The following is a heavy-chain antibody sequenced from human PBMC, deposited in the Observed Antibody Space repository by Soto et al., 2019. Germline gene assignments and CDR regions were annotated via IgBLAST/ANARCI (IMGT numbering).Heavy chain of an antibody. CDR3: ARDRAYYFYDMDV. CDR1: GYTFTSFA. CDR2: INAGNGNT. J-gene: IGHJ6*03. Sequence: QVQLVQSGAEVKKPGASVKASCKASGYTFTSFAIHWVRQAPGQRHEWMGWINAGNGNTKYSQKFQGRVTITRDTSASTAYMELSGLRSEDTAVYYCARDRAYYFYDMDVWCKGTTVTVSS. V-gene: IGHV1-3*01.